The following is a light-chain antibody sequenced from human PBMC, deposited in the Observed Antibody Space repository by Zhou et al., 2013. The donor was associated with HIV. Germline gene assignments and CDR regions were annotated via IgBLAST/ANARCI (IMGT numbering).Light chain of an antibody. J-gene: IGKJ5*01. V-gene: IGKV3-20*01. CDR2: DAS. CDR1: QSVNKN. Sequence: EIVLTQSPATLSLSPGERATLSCRASQSVNKNLAWYQQKPGQAPRLLIYDASIRATGIPARFSGSGSGTDFTLTISRLEPEDFAVYYCQQYGSSPLFGQGTRLEIK. CDR3: QQYGSSPL.